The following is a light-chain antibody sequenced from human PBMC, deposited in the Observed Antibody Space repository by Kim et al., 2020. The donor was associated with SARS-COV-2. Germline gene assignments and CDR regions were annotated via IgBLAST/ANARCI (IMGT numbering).Light chain of an antibody. CDR2: DNN. J-gene: IGLJ3*02. CDR3: GTWDSSLSAV. CDR1: SSNLANNY. V-gene: IGLV1-51*01. Sequence: PEQNTTSSTAASSSNLANNYVSWYQQLPGKAPKLIIYDNNKRPSGIPDRFSCSKSGKSATLGITGLQTGDEADYYCGTWDSSLSAVFGGGTQLTVL.